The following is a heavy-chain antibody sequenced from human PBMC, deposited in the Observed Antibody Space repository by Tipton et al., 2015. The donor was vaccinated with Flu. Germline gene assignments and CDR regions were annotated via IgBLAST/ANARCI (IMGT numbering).Heavy chain of an antibody. J-gene: IGHJ5*02. CDR2: VHRSGNA. CDR1: GEALGSSYY. CDR3: ARHRGTTATTLDWFDP. D-gene: IGHD4-17*01. Sequence: GEALGSSYYWAWIRQPPGQGLEWIGNVHRSGNAYYSPSFKSRVSMSVDTSRNQFSLKLSSVTAADTGVYYCARHRGTTATTLDWFDPWGQGTLVNVSS. V-gene: IGHV4-38-2*01.